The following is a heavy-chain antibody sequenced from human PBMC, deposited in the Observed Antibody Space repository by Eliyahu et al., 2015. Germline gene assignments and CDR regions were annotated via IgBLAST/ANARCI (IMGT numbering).Heavy chain of an antibody. CDR3: AREYSGYDRYFDY. CDR1: XXTFSSXA. D-gene: IGHD5-12*01. Sequence: QVQLVQSGAEVKXPGSSVKVSCKASXXTFSSXAIXWVRQAPGQGLEWXGGIIPIFGTANYAQKFQGRVTITADESTSTAYMELSSLRSEDTAVYYCAREYSGYDRYFDYWGQGTLVTVSS. V-gene: IGHV1-69*01. CDR2: IIPIFGTA. J-gene: IGHJ4*02.